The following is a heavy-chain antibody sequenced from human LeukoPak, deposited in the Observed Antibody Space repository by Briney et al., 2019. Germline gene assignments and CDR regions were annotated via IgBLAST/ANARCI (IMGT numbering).Heavy chain of an antibody. CDR3: ARNPRDAARKTNWFDP. CDR2: TYYRSKWYN. J-gene: IGHJ5*02. CDR1: GDSVSSNSAA. V-gene: IGHV6-1*01. Sequence: SQTLSLTCGISGDSVSSNSAAWNWIRQSPSRGLEWLGRTYYRSKWYNDYAVSVKSRITINPDTSKNQFSLQLNSVTPEDTAVYYCARNPRDAARKTNWFDPWGQGTLVTVSS. D-gene: IGHD6-6*01.